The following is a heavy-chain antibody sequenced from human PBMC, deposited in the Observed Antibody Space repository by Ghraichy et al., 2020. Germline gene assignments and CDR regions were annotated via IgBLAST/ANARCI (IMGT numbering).Heavy chain of an antibody. J-gene: IGHJ4*02. CDR2: ISSSSYI. CDR1: GFTFSSYS. CDR3: ARDGLVGAIDY. D-gene: IGHD1-26*01. Sequence: GGSLRLSCAASGFTFSSYSMNWVRQAPGKGLEWVSSISSSSYIYYADSVKGRFTISRDNAKNSLYLQMNSLRAEDTAVYYCARDGLVGAIDYWGQGTLVTVSS. V-gene: IGHV3-21*01.